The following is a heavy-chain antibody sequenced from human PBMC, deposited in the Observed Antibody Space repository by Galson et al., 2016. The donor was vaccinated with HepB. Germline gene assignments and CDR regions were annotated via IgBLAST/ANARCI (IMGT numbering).Heavy chain of an antibody. CDR2: SVAEDGEP. J-gene: IGHJ3*02. CDR1: GHTLTELS. CDR3: ATDRAVAALEAFDI. D-gene: IGHD6-19*01. Sequence: SVKVSCKVSGHTLTELSMHWVRQAPGKGLEYMGTSVAEDGEPFYAEKFQGRVTMTEDTSTDTAYMELSSLRSEDTAVYYCATDRAVAALEAFDIWGQGTMVTVSS. V-gene: IGHV1-24*01.